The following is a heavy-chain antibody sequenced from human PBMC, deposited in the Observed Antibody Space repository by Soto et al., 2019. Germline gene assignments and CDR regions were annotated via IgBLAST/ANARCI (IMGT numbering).Heavy chain of an antibody. V-gene: IGHV5-10-1*01. D-gene: IGHD2-2*01. Sequence: GESLKISCKGSGYSFTSYWISWVRQMPGKGQEWMGRIDPSDSYTNYSPSFQGHVTISADKSISTAYLQWSSLKASDTAMYYCARQGVLVPAAEDYYYGMDVWGQGTTVTVSS. J-gene: IGHJ6*02. CDR3: ARQGVLVPAAEDYYYGMDV. CDR1: GYSFTSYW. CDR2: IDPSDSYT.